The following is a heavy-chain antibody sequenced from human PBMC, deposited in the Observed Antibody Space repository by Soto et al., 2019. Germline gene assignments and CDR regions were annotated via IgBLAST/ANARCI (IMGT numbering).Heavy chain of an antibody. D-gene: IGHD2-21*02. J-gene: IGHJ4*02. V-gene: IGHV4-30-4*01. CDR1: GGSISSGDYY. Sequence: SETLSLTCTVSGGSISSGDYYWSWIRQPPGKGLEWIGYIYYSGGTYYNPSLKSRVTISVDTSKNQFSLKLSSVTAADTAVYYCARGGYCGGDCYWARLGFFDYWGQGTLVTVSS. CDR2: IYYSGGT. CDR3: ARGGYCGGDCYWARLGFFDY.